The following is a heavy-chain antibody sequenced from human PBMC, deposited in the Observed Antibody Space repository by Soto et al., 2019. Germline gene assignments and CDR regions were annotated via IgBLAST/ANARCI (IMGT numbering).Heavy chain of an antibody. V-gene: IGHV3-11*05. Sequence: QVQLVESGGGLVPPGGSLRLSCAGSGFTFGDSYMSWIRQAPGKGLEWLSYISPGSRYPAYADSVKGRFTIYRDNAKRSLYLQLMSLTAEDTAIYYCVRGGGGGLFDPWCEGTMVTVSS. CDR2: ISPGSRYP. J-gene: IGHJ5*02. CDR1: GFTFGDSY. CDR3: VRGGGGGLFDP. D-gene: IGHD2-15*01.